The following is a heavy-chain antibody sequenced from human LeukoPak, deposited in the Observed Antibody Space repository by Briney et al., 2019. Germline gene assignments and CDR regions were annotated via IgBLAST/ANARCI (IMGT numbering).Heavy chain of an antibody. Sequence: PGRSLRLSCAASGFTFSSYGMHRVRQAPGKGLEWVAVIWYDGSNKYYADSVKGRFTISRDNSKSTLYLQMNSLRAEDTAVYYCARERRDYNIPRHFDYWGQGTLVTVSS. CDR1: GFTFSSYG. D-gene: IGHD3-22*01. V-gene: IGHV3-33*01. CDR3: ARERRDYNIPRHFDY. J-gene: IGHJ4*02. CDR2: IWYDGSNK.